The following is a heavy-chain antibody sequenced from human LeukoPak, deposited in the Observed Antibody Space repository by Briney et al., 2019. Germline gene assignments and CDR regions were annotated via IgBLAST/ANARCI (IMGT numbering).Heavy chain of an antibody. Sequence: SETLSPPCTVSGGSISSGGYYWSWIRQHPGKGLEWIGYIYYSGSTYYNPSLKSRVTISVDTSKNQFSLKLSSVTAADTAVYYCARPYDYSNYGAFDYWGQGTLVTVSS. CDR1: GGSISSGGYY. V-gene: IGHV4-31*03. CDR2: IYYSGST. J-gene: IGHJ4*02. CDR3: ARPYDYSNYGAFDY. D-gene: IGHD4-11*01.